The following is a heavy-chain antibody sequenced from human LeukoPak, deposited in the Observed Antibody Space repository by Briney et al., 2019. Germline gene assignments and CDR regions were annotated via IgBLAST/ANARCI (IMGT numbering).Heavy chain of an antibody. CDR1: GFTFSSYW. Sequence: GGSLRLSCAASGFTFSSYWMHWVRQVPGKGLVWVSRITSEGSSTSYADSVKGRFTISRDNAKNTMYLQMNSLRAEDTAVYYCARGSSVVALDWGQGTLVTVSS. CDR2: ITSEGSST. D-gene: IGHD2-15*01. V-gene: IGHV3-74*01. CDR3: ARGSSVVALD. J-gene: IGHJ4*02.